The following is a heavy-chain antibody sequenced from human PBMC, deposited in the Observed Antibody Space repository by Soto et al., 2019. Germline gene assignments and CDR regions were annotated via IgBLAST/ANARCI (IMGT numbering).Heavy chain of an antibody. CDR2: IGSSGITR. J-gene: IGHJ3*01. Sequence: EVQLVESGGGLVQPGGSLRLSCAASGFTFSSFTMSWVRQAPGKGLEWVSYIGSSGITRYHADSVKGRFTVSRDNARNSLYLQMNSLRDEDTALYYCARSGSSGYHRYRLGSNEAFDVWGQGTMVTVSP. CDR1: GFTFSSFT. CDR3: ARSGSSGYHRYRLGSNEAFDV. D-gene: IGHD6-19*01. V-gene: IGHV3-48*02.